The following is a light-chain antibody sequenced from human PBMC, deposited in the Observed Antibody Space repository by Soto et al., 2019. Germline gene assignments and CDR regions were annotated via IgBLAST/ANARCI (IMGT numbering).Light chain of an antibody. CDR1: TSDIGGYNY. J-gene: IGLJ2*01. Sequence: QSALTQPASVSGSPGQLITISCTGTTSDIGGYNYVSWYQHHPGKAPKLIIYDVSNRPSGVSYRFSGSKSGNTASLTISGLQAEDESDYYCSSYTSSRTVVFGGGTKLTVL. CDR3: SSYTSSRTVV. V-gene: IGLV2-14*03. CDR2: DVS.